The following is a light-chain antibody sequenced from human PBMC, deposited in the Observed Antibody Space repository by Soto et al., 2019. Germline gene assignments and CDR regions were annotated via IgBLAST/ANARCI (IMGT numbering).Light chain of an antibody. CDR2: DVS. CDR1: SSDVGAYNY. Sequence: QSALTQPASVSGSPGQWITISCTGTSSDVGAYNYVSWYQQHPGKAPKLMIYDVSNRPSGVSNRFSDSKSGDTASLTISGLQAEAEADYYCCSYTSGSRILFGTGTKLTVL. J-gene: IGLJ1*01. V-gene: IGLV2-14*03. CDR3: CSYTSGSRIL.